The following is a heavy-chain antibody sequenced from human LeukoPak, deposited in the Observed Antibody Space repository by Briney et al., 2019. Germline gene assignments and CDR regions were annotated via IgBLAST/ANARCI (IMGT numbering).Heavy chain of an antibody. CDR2: ISYDGSNE. CDR1: GFTFSGYA. J-gene: IGHJ4*02. D-gene: IGHD5-24*01. Sequence: TGGSLRLSCAASGFTFSGYAMSWVRQAPGKGLEWVAVISYDGSNEYYADSVKGRFTISRDISKNTLYLQMNSLRAEDTAVYYCARRPRDGYNSYFDYWGQGTLVTVSS. V-gene: IGHV3-30*03. CDR3: ARRPRDGYNSYFDY.